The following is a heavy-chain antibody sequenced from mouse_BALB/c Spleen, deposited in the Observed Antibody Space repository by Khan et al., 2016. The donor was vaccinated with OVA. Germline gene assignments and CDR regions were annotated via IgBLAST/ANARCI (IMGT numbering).Heavy chain of an antibody. J-gene: IGHJ3*01. CDR1: GFNIKDYY. CDR3: ARSGYFAWFAY. Sequence: VQLQQSGAEFVRPGALVKLSCKASGFNIKDYYIHWVKQRPEQGLEWIGWIDPENGETVYDPKFQGKASITADTSSNTAYLQLSSLTSEDTAVYYCARSGYFAWFAYWGQGTLVTVSA. V-gene: IGHV14-1*02. CDR2: IDPENGET.